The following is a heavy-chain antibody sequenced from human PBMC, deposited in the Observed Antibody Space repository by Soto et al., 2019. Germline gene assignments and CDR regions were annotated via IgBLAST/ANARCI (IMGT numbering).Heavy chain of an antibody. Sequence: SETLSLTCAVSGYSISSGYYWGWIRQPPGKGLEWIGSISHSGSTYYNPSLTSLVTISVDTSKNQFSLKLSSVTAADTAVYYCACQSQSGPFYSYYGMDVWGQRTTVPVCS. CDR1: GYSISSGYY. D-gene: IGHD3-10*01. CDR3: ACQSQSGPFYSYYGMDV. J-gene: IGHJ6*02. CDR2: ISHSGST. V-gene: IGHV4-38-2*01.